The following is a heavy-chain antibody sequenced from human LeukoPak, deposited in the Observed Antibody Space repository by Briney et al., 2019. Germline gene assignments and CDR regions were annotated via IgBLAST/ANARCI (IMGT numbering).Heavy chain of an antibody. V-gene: IGHV4-59*12. Sequence: PSETLSLTCTVSGGSISSYYWSWVRQPPGKGLEWVWYIYYSGSNNYNPSLKSRFTISVDTSKNQLYLKLSSVTAADTAVYYCARGSGRRTSIFDYWGQGTLVTVSS. CDR1: GGSISSYY. J-gene: IGHJ4*02. CDR3: ARGSGRRTSIFDY. D-gene: IGHD2-15*01. CDR2: IYYSGSN.